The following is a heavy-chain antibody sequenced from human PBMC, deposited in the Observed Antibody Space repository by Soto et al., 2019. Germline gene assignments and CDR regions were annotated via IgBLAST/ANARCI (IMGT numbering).Heavy chain of an antibody. V-gene: IGHV1-18*01. CDR3: ASTWVATGSYYYYGIYV. J-gene: IGHJ6*02. Sequence: ASVKVSCKASGYTFTSYGISWVRQAPGQGLEWMGWISAYNGNTNYAQKLQGRVTMTTDTSTSTAYMELRSLRSDDTAVYYCASTWVATGSYYYYGIYVWGQGTTVTVSS. CDR1: GYTFTSYG. D-gene: IGHD2-15*01. CDR2: ISAYNGNT.